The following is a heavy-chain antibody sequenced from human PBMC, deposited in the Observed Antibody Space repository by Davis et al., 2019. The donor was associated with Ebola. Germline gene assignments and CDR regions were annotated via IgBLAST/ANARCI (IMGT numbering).Heavy chain of an antibody. CDR3: AKGSGSSWSESGLRFDP. Sequence: PGGSLRLSCAASGFTFSSYAMSWVRQAPGKGLEWVSAISGSGGSTYYADSVKGRFTISRDNSKNTLYLQMNSLRAEDTAVYYCAKGSGSSWSESGLRFDPWGQGTLVTVSS. V-gene: IGHV3-23*01. J-gene: IGHJ5*02. D-gene: IGHD6-13*01. CDR1: GFTFSSYA. CDR2: ISGSGGST.